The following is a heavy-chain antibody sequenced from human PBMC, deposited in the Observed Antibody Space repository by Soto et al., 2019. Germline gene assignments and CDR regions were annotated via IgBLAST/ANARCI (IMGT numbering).Heavy chain of an antibody. D-gene: IGHD2-2*01. V-gene: IGHV5-51*01. Sequence: PGESLKISCQGSGYSFTSYWIGWVRQMPGKGLEWMGIIYPGDSDTRYSPSFQGQVTISADKSISTAYLQWSSLKASDTAIYYCARRNQLGYYYYGMDVWGQGTTVTVSS. CDR3: ARRNQLGYYYYGMDV. CDR2: IYPGDSDT. J-gene: IGHJ6*02. CDR1: GYSFTSYW.